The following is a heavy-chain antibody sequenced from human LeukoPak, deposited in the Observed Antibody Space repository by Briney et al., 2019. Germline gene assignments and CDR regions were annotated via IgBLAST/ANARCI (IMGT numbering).Heavy chain of an antibody. V-gene: IGHV3-48*02. CDR2: ISSSSSTI. J-gene: IGHJ3*02. Sequence: GGSLRLSCAASGFTFSSYSMTWVRQAPGEGLEWVSYISSSSSTIYYADSVKGRFTISRDNAKNSLYLQMNSLRDEDTAVYYCATNCGGDCYGAFDIWGQGTMVTVSS. CDR1: GFTFSSYS. CDR3: ATNCGGDCYGAFDI. D-gene: IGHD2-21*02.